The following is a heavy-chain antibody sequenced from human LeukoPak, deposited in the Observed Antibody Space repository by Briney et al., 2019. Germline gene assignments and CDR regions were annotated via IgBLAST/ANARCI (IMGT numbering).Heavy chain of an antibody. CDR3: AKSHPPTVTTEEGEYLQH. V-gene: IGHV3-30*18. CDR1: GFTFNNYD. Sequence: PGGSLRLSCAASGFTFNNYDMHWVRQAPGQGLEWVAVISFDGSNQYYADSVKGRFTIYRDNFKNTVYLQMNSLRAEETAVYYCAKSHPPTVTTEEGEYLQHWGQGTLVTVSS. CDR2: ISFDGSNQ. J-gene: IGHJ1*01. D-gene: IGHD4-17*01.